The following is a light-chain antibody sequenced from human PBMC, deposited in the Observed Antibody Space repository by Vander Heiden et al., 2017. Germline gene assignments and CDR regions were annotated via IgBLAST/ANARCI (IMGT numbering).Light chain of an antibody. Sequence: DILITQSPDPRAVSLGERATINCKSSQTILYNSNNQNYLAWYQQRPRQPPQLLISWASTRESGVPDRFSGSGSGTDFTLTISSLQAEDVAVYYCQQYYRTPHTFGQGTKLEIK. V-gene: IGKV4-1*01. CDR1: QTILYNSNNQNY. J-gene: IGKJ2*01. CDR3: QQYYRTPHT. CDR2: WAS.